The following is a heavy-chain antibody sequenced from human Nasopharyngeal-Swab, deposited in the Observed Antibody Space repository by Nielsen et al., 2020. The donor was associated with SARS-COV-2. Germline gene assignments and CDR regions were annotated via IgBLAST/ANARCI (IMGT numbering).Heavy chain of an antibody. J-gene: IGHJ6*02. D-gene: IGHD6-19*01. CDR2: IWYDGNNK. CDR3: AGDMADGSGWYVPKWCYYYGMDV. Sequence: GESLKISCAASGFTFSSYGMHWVRQAPGKGLEWVAVIWYDGNNKYYADSVKGRFTISRDNSKHTLYLQMNSLRAEDTDVYYFAGDMADGSGWYVPKWCYYYGMDVWGQGTTVTVSS. CDR1: GFTFSSYG. V-gene: IGHV3-33*01.